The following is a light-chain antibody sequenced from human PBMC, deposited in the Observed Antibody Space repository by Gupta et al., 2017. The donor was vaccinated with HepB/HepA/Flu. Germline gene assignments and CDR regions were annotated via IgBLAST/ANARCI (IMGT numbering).Light chain of an antibody. CDR2: EVS. CDR1: SNDVGNYNL. CDR3: CSYGGSSTWV. Sequence: QSALTQPASVSGSPGQSITISCTGTSNDVGNYNLVSWYQQHPGKAPKLIIYEVSNRPSGVSNRFSGSKSDNTASLTISGLQAEDEADYSCCSYGGSSTWVFGGGTKLTVL. V-gene: IGLV2-23*02. J-gene: IGLJ3*02.